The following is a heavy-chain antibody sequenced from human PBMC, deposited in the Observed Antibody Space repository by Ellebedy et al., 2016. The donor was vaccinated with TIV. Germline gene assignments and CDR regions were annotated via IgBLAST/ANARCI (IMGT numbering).Heavy chain of an antibody. D-gene: IGHD3-10*01. CDR2: TYYDGNNK. CDR1: GFTFSSFG. CDR3: ARDSRGRTLNYGMDV. J-gene: IGHJ6*02. Sequence: GESLKISGAASGFTFSSFGMNWVRQAPGKGPEWVAVTYYDGNNKYYADSVKGRFTISRDNSKNTLYLQMNSLRAEDTAVYYCARDSRGRTLNYGMDVWGQGTTVTVSS. V-gene: IGHV3-33*01.